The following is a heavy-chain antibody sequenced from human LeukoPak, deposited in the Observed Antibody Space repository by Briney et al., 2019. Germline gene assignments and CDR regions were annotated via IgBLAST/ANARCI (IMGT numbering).Heavy chain of an antibody. CDR3: ARGIGYYYYMDV. CDR2: INSDGSST. CDR1: GFTFSSYG. D-gene: IGHD1-26*01. Sequence: PGGSLRLSCAASGFTFSSYGMHWVRQAPGKGLEWVSRINSDGSSTSYADSVKGRFTISRDNAKNTLYLQMNSLRAEDTAVYYCARGIGYYYYMDVWGKGTTVTISS. V-gene: IGHV3-74*01. J-gene: IGHJ6*03.